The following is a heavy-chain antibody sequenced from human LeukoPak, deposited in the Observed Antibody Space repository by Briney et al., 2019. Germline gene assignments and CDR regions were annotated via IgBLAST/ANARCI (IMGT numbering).Heavy chain of an antibody. CDR2: IYPGDSDT. V-gene: IGHV5-51*01. CDR3: ARITMVRGVIMRWNY. D-gene: IGHD3-10*01. Sequence: GESLKISCKGSGYSFTSYWIGWVRQMPGKGLEGMGIIYPGDSDTRYSPSFQGQVTISADKSISTAYLQWSSLKASDTAMYYCARITMVRGVIMRWNYWGQGTLVTVSS. CDR1: GYSFTSYW. J-gene: IGHJ4*02.